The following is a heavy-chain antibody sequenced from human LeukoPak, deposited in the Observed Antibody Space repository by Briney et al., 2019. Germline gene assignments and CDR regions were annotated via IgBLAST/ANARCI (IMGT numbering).Heavy chain of an antibody. CDR3: ARAARRYSSSWYFDY. V-gene: IGHV3-7*03. J-gene: IGHJ4*02. CDR1: GFTFSSNW. D-gene: IGHD6-13*01. CDR2: IKQDGSEK. Sequence: PGGSLRLSCAASGFTFSSNWMSWVRQAPGRGLEWVANIKQDGSEKYYVDSVKGRFTISRDNAKNSLYLQMNSLRAEDTAVYYCARAARRYSSSWYFDYWGQGTLVTVSS.